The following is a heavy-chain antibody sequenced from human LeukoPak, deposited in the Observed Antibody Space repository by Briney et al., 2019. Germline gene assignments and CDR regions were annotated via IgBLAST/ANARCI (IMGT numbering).Heavy chain of an antibody. V-gene: IGHV3-30-3*01. CDR3: ARVWDYYDSSED. Sequence: GGSLRLSCAASGFTFSSYAMHWVRQAPGKGLEWVAVISYDGSNKYYADSVKGRFTISRDNSKNTLYLQMNSLRAEDTAVYYCARVWDYYDSSEDWGQGTMVTVSS. CDR1: GFTFSSYA. J-gene: IGHJ3*01. CDR2: ISYDGSNK. D-gene: IGHD3-22*01.